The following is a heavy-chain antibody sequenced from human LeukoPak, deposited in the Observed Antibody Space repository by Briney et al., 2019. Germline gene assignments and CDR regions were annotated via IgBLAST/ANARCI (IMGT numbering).Heavy chain of an antibody. CDR3: ARASRSGYPPFDY. D-gene: IGHD3-22*01. CDR2: IWYDGSSK. J-gene: IGHJ4*02. Sequence: GGSLRLSCAASGFTFSSYGMHWVRQAPGKGLEWVAVIWYDGSSKYYADSVKGRFTISRDNSKNTLYLQMNSLRAEDTAVYYCARASRSGYPPFDYWGQGTLVTVSS. CDR1: GFTFSSYG. V-gene: IGHV3-33*01.